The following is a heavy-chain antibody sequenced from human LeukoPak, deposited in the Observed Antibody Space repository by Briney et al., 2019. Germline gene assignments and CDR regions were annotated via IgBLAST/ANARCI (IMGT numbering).Heavy chain of an antibody. CDR3: AKSSGFGAARYYFDY. V-gene: IGHV3-30*18. D-gene: IGHD3-16*01. CDR1: GFSFRSYG. CDR2: ISNEGSGK. J-gene: IGHJ4*02. Sequence: PGTSLRLSCAASGFSFRSYGMHWVRQAPGKGLEWVAVISNEGSGKYYADSVKGRFTISRDNSKNMFYLQISSLRAEDTAVYYCAKSSGFGAARYYFDYWGQGTLVTVSS.